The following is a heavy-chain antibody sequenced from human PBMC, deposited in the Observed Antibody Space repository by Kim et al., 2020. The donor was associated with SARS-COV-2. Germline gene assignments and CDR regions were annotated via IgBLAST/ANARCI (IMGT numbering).Heavy chain of an antibody. J-gene: IGHJ4*02. D-gene: IGHD5-12*01. CDR3: ARGRRWLQSPAVC. V-gene: IGHV3-11*04. Sequence: YADSVQGRFTISRYNAKNLLYLQITSMRAEDTAVYYCARGRRWLQSPAVCWGQVTLVTVSS.